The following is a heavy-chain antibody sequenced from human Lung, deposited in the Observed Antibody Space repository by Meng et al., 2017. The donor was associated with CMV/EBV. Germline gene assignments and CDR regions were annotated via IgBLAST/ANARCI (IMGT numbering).Heavy chain of an antibody. J-gene: IGHJ4*02. CDR3: AKDKYGGYCSSTSCYVIFDY. D-gene: IGHD2-2*01. Sequence: GGSLRLXCAASGFTFSSYAMSWVRQAPGKGLEWVSAISGSGGSTYYADSVKGRFTISRDNSKNTLYLQMNSLRAEDTAVYYCAKDKYGGYCSSTSCYVIFDYXGQGXLVTVSS. CDR2: ISGSGGST. V-gene: IGHV3-23*01. CDR1: GFTFSSYA.